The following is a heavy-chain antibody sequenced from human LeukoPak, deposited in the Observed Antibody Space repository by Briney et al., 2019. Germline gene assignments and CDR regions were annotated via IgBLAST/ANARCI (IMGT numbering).Heavy chain of an antibody. CDR3: ARVLAPRRIVVVPAAMGGWFDP. CDR1: GYTFTNYG. Sequence: ASVKVSCKASGYTFTNYGITWMRQAPGQGLEWMGWINTYNGNTNYAQKLQGRVTITTDTSTSTAYMELRSLRSDDTAVYYCARVLAPRRIVVVPAAMGGWFDPWGQGTLVTVSS. J-gene: IGHJ5*02. D-gene: IGHD2-2*01. CDR2: INTYNGNT. V-gene: IGHV1-18*01.